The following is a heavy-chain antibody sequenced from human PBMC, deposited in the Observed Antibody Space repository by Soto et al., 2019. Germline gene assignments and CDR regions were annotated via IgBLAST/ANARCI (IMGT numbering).Heavy chain of an antibody. D-gene: IGHD2-21*02. J-gene: IGHJ4*02. CDR2: ISASNGNT. V-gene: IGHV1-18*04. CDR3: ARGGYCGGDCYPTFFDY. CDR1: GYTFTSYG. Sequence: QVQLVQSGAEVKKPGASVKVSCKASGYTFTSYGISWVRQAPGQGLEWMGWISASNGNTNYAQKLQGRVTMTTDTDTSTAYMELRSLRSDDTAVYYCARGGYCGGDCYPTFFDYWGQGTLVTVSS.